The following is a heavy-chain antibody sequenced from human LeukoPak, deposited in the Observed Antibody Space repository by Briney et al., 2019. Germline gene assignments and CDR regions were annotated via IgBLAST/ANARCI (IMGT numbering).Heavy chain of an antibody. CDR3: AKSPSGRSRISRFDY. D-gene: IGHD1-26*01. CDR2: ISYDGSSK. Sequence: TGGSLRLSCAASGFTFSSYGMHWVRQAPGKGLEWVAVISYDGSSKYYADSVNGRFTISRDNSKNTLSLQMNSLRAEDTAVYYCAKSPSGRSRISRFDYWGQGTLVTVSS. CDR1: GFTFSSYG. J-gene: IGHJ4*02. V-gene: IGHV3-30*18.